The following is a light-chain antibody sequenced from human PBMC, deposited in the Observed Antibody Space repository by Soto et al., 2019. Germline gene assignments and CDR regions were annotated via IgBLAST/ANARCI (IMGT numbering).Light chain of an antibody. Sequence: EIVLTQSPGTLSLSPGERATLSCRASQSFSTSYLAWYQQKPGQAPRLLIYGASSRATGIPDRFSGSGSGTDFTLTISRLEPEDFAVYYCQHYAGSPKYTLGQGTKLEIK. J-gene: IGKJ2*01. CDR2: GAS. CDR3: QHYAGSPKYT. V-gene: IGKV3-20*01. CDR1: QSFSTSY.